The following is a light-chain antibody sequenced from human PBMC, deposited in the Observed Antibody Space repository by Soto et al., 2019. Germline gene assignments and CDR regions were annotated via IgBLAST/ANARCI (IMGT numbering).Light chain of an antibody. Sequence: DIQMTQSPSSLSASVGDRVTITCRASQRIRSYLNWYQQKPGKAPKLLIYAASSLQSGVPSRFSGSESATDFTLTISSLQREDFATYYCQQSHNIPLTFGGGTTVEIK. V-gene: IGKV1-39*01. CDR1: QRIRSY. J-gene: IGKJ4*01. CDR3: QQSHNIPLT. CDR2: AAS.